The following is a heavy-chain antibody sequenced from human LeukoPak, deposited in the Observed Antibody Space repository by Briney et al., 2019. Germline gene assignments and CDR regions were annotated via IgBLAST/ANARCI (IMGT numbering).Heavy chain of an antibody. CDR3: ARDKRSPPYCSGGSCYGEADWFDP. D-gene: IGHD2-15*01. V-gene: IGHV1-8*03. Sequence: ASVKVSCKASGYTFTSYDINWVRQATGQGLEWMGWMNPNSGNTGYAQKFQGRVTITRNTSISTAYMELSSLRSEDTAVYYCARDKRSPPYCSGGSCYGEADWFDPWGQGTLVTVSS. J-gene: IGHJ5*02. CDR1: GYTFTSYD. CDR2: MNPNSGNT.